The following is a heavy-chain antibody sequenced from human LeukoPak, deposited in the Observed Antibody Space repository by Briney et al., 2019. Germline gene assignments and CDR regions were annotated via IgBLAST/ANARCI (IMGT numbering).Heavy chain of an antibody. Sequence: SETLSLTCTVSGGSISSYYWSWIRQPAGKGLEWIGRIYTSGSTNYNPSLKSRVTMSVDTSKNQFSLKLSSVTAADTAVYYCARGYSSSWYREFFDNWGQGALVTVSS. CDR1: GGSISSYY. CDR2: IYTSGST. CDR3: ARGYSSSWYREFFDN. D-gene: IGHD6-13*01. V-gene: IGHV4-4*07. J-gene: IGHJ4*02.